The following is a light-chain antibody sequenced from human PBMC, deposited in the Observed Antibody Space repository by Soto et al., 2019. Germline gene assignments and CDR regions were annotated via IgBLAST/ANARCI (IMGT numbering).Light chain of an antibody. CDR2: GAS. V-gene: IGKV3-20*01. Sequence: EIVLTQSPGTLSLSPGERATLSCRASQSVTSTYLAWYQQKPGQAPRLLIYGASSRATGIPDRFSGSGSGTDFTLTISRLEPEDFAVYYCMQALQTLPYTLGQGTKLEIK. CDR3: MQALQTLPYT. J-gene: IGKJ2*01. CDR1: QSVTSTY.